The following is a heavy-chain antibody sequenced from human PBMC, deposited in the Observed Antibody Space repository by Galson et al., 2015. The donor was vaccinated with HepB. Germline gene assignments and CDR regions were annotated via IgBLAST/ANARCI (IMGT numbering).Heavy chain of an antibody. D-gene: IGHD6-19*01. Sequence: CAISGDSVSSHSAAWNWIRQSPSRGLEWLGRTYYRSKWYNDYAVSVKSRITINPDTSKNQFSLQLNSVTPEDTAVYYCAREVGYSSGWYQGYNYGMDVWGQGTTVTVSS. CDR2: TYYRSKWYN. V-gene: IGHV6-1*01. J-gene: IGHJ6*02. CDR1: GDSVSSHSAA. CDR3: AREVGYSSGWYQGYNYGMDV.